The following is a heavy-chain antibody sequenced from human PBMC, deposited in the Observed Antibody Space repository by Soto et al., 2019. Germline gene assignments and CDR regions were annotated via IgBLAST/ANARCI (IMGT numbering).Heavy chain of an antibody. CDR1: GGTFSSYA. J-gene: IGHJ6*02. V-gene: IGHV1-69*06. CDR2: IIPIFGTA. CDR3: ARGTGYCSSTSCYTVYYYYGMDV. Sequence: SVKVSCKASGGTFSSYAISWVRQAPGQGLEWMGGIIPIFGTANYAQKFQGRVTITADKSTSTAYMELSSLRSEDTAVYYCARGTGYCSSTSCYTVYYYYGMDVWGQGXTVTVYS. D-gene: IGHD2-2*02.